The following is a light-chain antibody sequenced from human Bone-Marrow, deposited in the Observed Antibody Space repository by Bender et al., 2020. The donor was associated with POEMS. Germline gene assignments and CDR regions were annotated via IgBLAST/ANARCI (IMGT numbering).Light chain of an antibody. Sequence: QSVLTQPPSASGTPGQRVTIPCSGGSSNIGAHAVNWYQHLPGTAPKLLIYRNNQRPSGVPDRFSGSKSGTSASLAISGLLSDDEADYYCATWDASLSAWVFGGGTQLTVL. CDR2: RNN. CDR1: SSNIGAHA. CDR3: ATWDASLSAWV. J-gene: IGLJ3*02. V-gene: IGLV1-44*01.